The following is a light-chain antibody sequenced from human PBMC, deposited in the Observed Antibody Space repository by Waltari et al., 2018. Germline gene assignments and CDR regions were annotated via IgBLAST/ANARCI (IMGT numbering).Light chain of an antibody. Sequence: QSALNQPPYASGSPGQSVAISCTGTSSDVGGSNYVSWYQQHPGKAPKLMIYEVNKRPSGVPDRFSGSKSGNTASLTVSGLQAEDEADYYCSSYAGSDIWVFGGGTRLTVL. CDR1: SSDVGGSNY. CDR3: SSYAGSDIWV. J-gene: IGLJ3*02. V-gene: IGLV2-8*01. CDR2: EVN.